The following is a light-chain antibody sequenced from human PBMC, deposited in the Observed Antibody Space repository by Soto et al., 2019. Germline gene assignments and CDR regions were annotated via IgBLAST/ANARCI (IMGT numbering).Light chain of an antibody. J-gene: IGKJ1*01. CDR1: QGISNY. CDR3: QKYNSAPWT. Sequence: DIQMNQSPASLSASIGDRVTITCRASQGISNYLAWYQQKPGKVPKLLIYAASTLQSGVPSRFSGSGSGTDFTLTISSLQPEDVATYYCQKYNSAPWTFGQGTKVDIK. V-gene: IGKV1-27*01. CDR2: AAS.